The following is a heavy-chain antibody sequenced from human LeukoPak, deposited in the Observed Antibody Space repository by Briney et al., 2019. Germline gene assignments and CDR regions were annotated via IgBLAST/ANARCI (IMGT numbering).Heavy chain of an antibody. CDR2: ISSSSSYI. CDR1: GFTFSSYS. CDR3: ARARGLVVVPAAPDY. Sequence: GGSLRLSCAASGFTFSSYSMNWVRQAPGKGLEWVSSISSSSSYIYYADSVKGRFTISRDNAKNSLYLQMNSLRAEAPAVYYCARARGLVVVPAAPDYWGKGTLVTFPS. V-gene: IGHV3-21*01. J-gene: IGHJ4*02. D-gene: IGHD2-2*01.